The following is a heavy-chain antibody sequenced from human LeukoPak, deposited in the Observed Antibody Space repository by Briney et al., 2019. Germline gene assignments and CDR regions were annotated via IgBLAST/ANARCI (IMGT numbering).Heavy chain of an antibody. D-gene: IGHD6-19*01. CDR2: ISSSSSYI. CDR1: GFTFSSYS. CDR3: ARRGIAVAGTDY. V-gene: IGHV3-21*01. Sequence: GGSLRLSCAASGFTFSSYSMYWGRQAPGKGLGWVSSISSSSSYIYYADSVKGRFTISRENAKNSLYLQMNSLRAEDTAVYYCARRGIAVAGTDYWGQGTLVTVSS. J-gene: IGHJ4*02.